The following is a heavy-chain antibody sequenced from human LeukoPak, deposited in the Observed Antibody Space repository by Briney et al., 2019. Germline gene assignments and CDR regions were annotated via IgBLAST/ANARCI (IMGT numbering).Heavy chain of an antibody. Sequence: SETLSLTCTVSGGSISNYYWSWIRQPAGKGLEWIGRIYTSGSTTYNPSLKSRITMSVDTSKNQFSLKLSSVTAADTAVYYCARDSSRTFDYWGQGTLVTVSS. V-gene: IGHV4-4*07. CDR1: GGSISNYY. CDR2: IYTSGST. CDR3: ARDSSRTFDY. J-gene: IGHJ4*02. D-gene: IGHD2-2*01.